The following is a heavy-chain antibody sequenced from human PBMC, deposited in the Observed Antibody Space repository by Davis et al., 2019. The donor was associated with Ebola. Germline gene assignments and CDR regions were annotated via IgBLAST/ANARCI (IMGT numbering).Heavy chain of an antibody. CDR2: TYYRSQWYN. CDR3: VRGEQQWPTWYFDL. J-gene: IGHJ2*01. D-gene: IGHD6-19*01. Sequence: HSQTLSLTCAISGDIVSSNSAAWNWIRQSPSRGLEWLGRTYYRSQWYNDYAVFVKSRISINPDTSKNQFSLQLNSVTPDDTAVYYCVRGEQQWPTWYFDLWGRGTLVTVSS. CDR1: GDIVSSNSAA. V-gene: IGHV6-1*01.